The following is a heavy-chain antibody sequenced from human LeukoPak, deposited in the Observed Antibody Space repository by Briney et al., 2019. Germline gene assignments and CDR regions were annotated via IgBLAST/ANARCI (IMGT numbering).Heavy chain of an antibody. CDR3: ARDGAIMGAIDY. J-gene: IGHJ4*02. Sequence: SETLSLTGTVSGGSISSYYWSWIRQPAGKGLEWIGRIYTSGSTNYNPSLKSRVTMSVDTSKNQFSLKLSSVTAADTAVYYCARDGAIMGAIDYWGQGTLVTVSS. D-gene: IGHD1-26*01. V-gene: IGHV4-4*07. CDR1: GGSISSYY. CDR2: IYTSGST.